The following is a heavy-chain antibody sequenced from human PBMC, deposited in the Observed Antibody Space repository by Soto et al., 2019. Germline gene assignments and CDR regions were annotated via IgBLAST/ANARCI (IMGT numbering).Heavy chain of an antibody. CDR3: ATALPTTVVTPGPLDC. V-gene: IGHV3-53*01. J-gene: IGHJ4*01. Sequence: GGSLRLSCAASGFTVSSNYMSWVRQAPGKGLEWVSVIYSGGSTYYAASVKGRCTISRDNSKNTLYLQMNSLRAEHTAVYYCATALPTTVVTPGPLDCSGQGTLVTISS. D-gene: IGHD4-17*01. CDR2: IYSGGST. CDR1: GFTVSSNY.